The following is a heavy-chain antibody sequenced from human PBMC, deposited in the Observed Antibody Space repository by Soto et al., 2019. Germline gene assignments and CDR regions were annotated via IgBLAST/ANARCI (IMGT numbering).Heavy chain of an antibody. J-gene: IGHJ3*02. CDR2: ISYDGSNK. D-gene: IGHD3-22*01. CDR3: AKVGGEWLLLGAFDI. CDR1: GFTFSSYG. V-gene: IGHV3-30*18. Sequence: QVQLVESGGGVVQPGRSLRLSCAASGFTFSSYGMHWVRQAPGKGLEWVAVISYDGSNKYYADSVQGRFTISRDNYKNTLYLQMNSLRAEDTAVYYCAKVGGEWLLLGAFDIWGQGTMVTVSS.